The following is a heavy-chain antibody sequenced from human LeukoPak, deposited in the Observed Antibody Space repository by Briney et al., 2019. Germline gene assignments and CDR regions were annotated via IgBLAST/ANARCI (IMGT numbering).Heavy chain of an antibody. J-gene: IGHJ3*02. V-gene: IGHV3-23*01. Sequence: GGSLRLSCAASGFTFSSYAMSWVRQAPGKGLEWVSAISGSGGSTYYADSVKGRFTISRDNAKNSLYLQMNSLRAEDTAVYYCARDNWNYADAFDIWGQGTMVTVSS. CDR3: ARDNWNYADAFDI. D-gene: IGHD1-7*01. CDR2: ISGSGGST. CDR1: GFTFSSYA.